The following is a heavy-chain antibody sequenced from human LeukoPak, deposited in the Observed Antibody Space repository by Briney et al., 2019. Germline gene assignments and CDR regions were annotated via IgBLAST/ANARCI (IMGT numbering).Heavy chain of an antibody. Sequence: ASVKVSCKASGGTFSSYAISWVRQAPGQGLEWMGWISPYENNTNYAQKFQGRVTMTTETSTSTAHMELRSLRSDDTAVYYCARGGNSGWRTPNDDYWGQGTLVTVSS. CDR1: GGTFSSYA. CDR3: ARGGNSGWRTPNDDY. CDR2: ISPYENNT. D-gene: IGHD6-19*01. V-gene: IGHV1-18*01. J-gene: IGHJ4*02.